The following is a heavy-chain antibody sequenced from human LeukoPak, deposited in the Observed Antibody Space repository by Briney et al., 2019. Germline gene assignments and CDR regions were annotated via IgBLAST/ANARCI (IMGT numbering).Heavy chain of an antibody. D-gene: IGHD3-10*01. J-gene: IGHJ1*01. CDR1: GGSISSSSYY. V-gene: IGHV4-39*01. CDR2: IYYSGNI. Sequence: SETLSLTCTVSGGSISSSSYYWGWIRQPPGKGLEWIASIYYSGNIYYNPSLKSRVTISVDTSKNQFSLKLTSVTAADTAVYYCATSHGSSGPNFQHWGQGTLVTVSS. CDR3: ATSHGSSGPNFQH.